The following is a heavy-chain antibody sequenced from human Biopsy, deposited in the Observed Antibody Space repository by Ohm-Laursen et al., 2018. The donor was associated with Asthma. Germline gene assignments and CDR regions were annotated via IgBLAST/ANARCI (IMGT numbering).Heavy chain of an antibody. CDR3: ARKAGSCISRTCYSLDF. J-gene: IGHJ4*02. V-gene: IGHV1-69*01. D-gene: IGHD2-2*01. CDR2: INSVFGTT. Sequence: VPSETVSCQSLGGTFNTYVIGWVRQAPGHGLEWLGGINSVFGTTTYPQKFQDRVTITADDSTSTVYMELSSLRSEDTAVYYCARKAGSCISRTCYSLDFWGQGTLVTVSS. CDR1: GGTFNTYV.